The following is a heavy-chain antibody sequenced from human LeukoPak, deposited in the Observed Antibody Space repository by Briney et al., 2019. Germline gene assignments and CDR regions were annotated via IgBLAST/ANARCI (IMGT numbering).Heavy chain of an antibody. Sequence: PSETLSLTCTVSGGSISSGGYYWSWIRQPPGKGLEWIGYIYHSGSTYYNPSLKSRVTISVDRSKNQFSLKLSSVTAADTAVYYCARPIAVASDAFDIWGQGTMVTVSS. V-gene: IGHV4-30-2*01. CDR2: IYHSGST. J-gene: IGHJ3*02. CDR3: ARPIAVASDAFDI. CDR1: GGSISSGGYY. D-gene: IGHD6-19*01.